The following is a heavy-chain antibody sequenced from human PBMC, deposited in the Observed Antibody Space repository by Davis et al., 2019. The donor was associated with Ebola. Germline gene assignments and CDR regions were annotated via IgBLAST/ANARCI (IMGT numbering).Heavy chain of an antibody. J-gene: IGHJ5*02. CDR2: ISSSGSTI. CDR3: ASWNGRFDP. CDR1: GFTFSDYY. D-gene: IGHD1-1*01. Sequence: GESLKISCAASGFTFSDYYMSWIRQAPGKGLEWVSYISSSGSTIYYADSVKGRFTISRDNAKNSLYLQMNSLRAEDTAVYYCASWNGRFDPWSQGTLVTVSS. V-gene: IGHV3-11*01.